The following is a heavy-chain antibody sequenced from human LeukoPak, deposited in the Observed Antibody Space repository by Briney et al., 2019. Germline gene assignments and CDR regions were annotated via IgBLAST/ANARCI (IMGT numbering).Heavy chain of an antibody. Sequence: GGSLRLSCAASGFTFSDYYMSWIRQAPGKGLEWVSYISGSSSYTNYADSVKGRFTISRDNAKKSLYLQMNSLRAEDTAVYYCAKSRCSTSCYGGDYWGQGTLVTVSS. CDR1: GFTFSDYY. CDR2: ISGSSSYT. V-gene: IGHV3-11*03. J-gene: IGHJ4*02. D-gene: IGHD2-2*01. CDR3: AKSRCSTSCYGGDY.